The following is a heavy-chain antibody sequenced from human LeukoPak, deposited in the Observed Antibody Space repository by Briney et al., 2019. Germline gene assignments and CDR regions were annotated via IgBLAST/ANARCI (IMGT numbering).Heavy chain of an antibody. CDR2: INHSGST. D-gene: IGHD6-19*01. V-gene: IGHV4-61*10. CDR3: ARLERVGDQYSSGWYGY. CDR1: GGSISSGSYY. Sequence: SETLSLTCTVSGGSISSGSYYWSWIRQPAGKGLEWIGEINHSGSTNYNPSLKSRVTISVDTSKNQFSLKLSSVTAADTAVYYCARLERVGDQYSSGWYGYWGQGTLVTVSS. J-gene: IGHJ4*02.